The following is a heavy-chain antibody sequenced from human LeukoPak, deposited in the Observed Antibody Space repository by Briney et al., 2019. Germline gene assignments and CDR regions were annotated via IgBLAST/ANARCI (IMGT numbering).Heavy chain of an antibody. CDR1: GFTFEDHA. D-gene: IGHD1-1*01. J-gene: IGHJ6*03. Sequence: GGSLRLSCAASGFTFEDHAMHWVRQAPGKGLEWVSGISWNSGSIGYADSVKGRFTISRDNAKNSLYLQTNSLRAEDTALYYCAKDWYSIQGYYYMDVWGKGTTVTVSS. CDR3: AKDWYSIQGYYYMDV. V-gene: IGHV3-9*01. CDR2: ISWNSGSI.